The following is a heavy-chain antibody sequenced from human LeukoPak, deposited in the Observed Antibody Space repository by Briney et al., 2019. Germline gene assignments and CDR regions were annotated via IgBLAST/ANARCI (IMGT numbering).Heavy chain of an antibody. D-gene: IGHD6-19*01. Sequence: GGSLRLSCAASGFTFSNAWMSWVRQAPGKGPEWVGRIRTKSEGTTEYAAPVKGRFTISRDDSKDTLYLQMNSLESEDTAVYYCTIDSNSGWTGYWGQGTLVTVSS. V-gene: IGHV3-15*01. CDR3: TIDSNSGWTGY. CDR2: IRTKSEGTT. J-gene: IGHJ4*02. CDR1: GFTFSNAW.